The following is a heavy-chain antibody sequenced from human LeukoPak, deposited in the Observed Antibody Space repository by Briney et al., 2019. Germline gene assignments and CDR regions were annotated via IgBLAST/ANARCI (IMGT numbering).Heavy chain of an antibody. CDR2: IYYSGST. CDR1: GGSISSSSYY. CDR3: ARRPKPTRDFHQNYYFDY. D-gene: IGHD3-3*01. J-gene: IGHJ4*02. V-gene: IGHV4-39*01. Sequence: TPSETLSLTCTVSGGSISSSSYYWGWIRQPPGKGLEWIGSIYYSGSTYYNPSLKSRVTISVDTSKNQFSLKLSSVTAADTAVYYCARRPKPTRDFHQNYYFDYWGQGTLVTVSS.